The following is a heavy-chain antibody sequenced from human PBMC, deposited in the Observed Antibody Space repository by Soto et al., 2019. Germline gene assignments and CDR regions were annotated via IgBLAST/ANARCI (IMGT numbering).Heavy chain of an antibody. CDR3: VKQAHGLDGVDFDY. Sequence: EGSLGLSCSASGFIFSESTIYWVRQVPGKGLEAISAVSTSGRSTYYADSVKDRFTISRDNSKNTLFLQMGSLRPEDTAIYYCVKQAHGLDGVDFDYPGQVPDFTVSS. D-gene: IGHD3-16*01. CDR2: VSTSGRST. CDR1: GFIFSEST. V-gene: IGHV3-64D*06. J-gene: IGHJ4*02.